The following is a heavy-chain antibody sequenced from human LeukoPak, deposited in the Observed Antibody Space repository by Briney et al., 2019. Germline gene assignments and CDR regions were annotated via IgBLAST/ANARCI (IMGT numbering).Heavy chain of an antibody. CDR1: GDSITSYF. J-gene: IGHJ6*03. Sequence: PSETLSLTCTVSGDSITSYFWSWIRQPPGKGLEWIGYVFYIGSTNYNPSLKSRVTISVDTSKNQFSLKLSSVTAADTAVYYCARDAYDCVWGSYGLYYYYMDVWGKGTTVTVSS. CDR2: VFYIGST. V-gene: IGHV4-59*01. CDR3: ARDAYDCVWGSYGLYYYYMDV. D-gene: IGHD3-16*01.